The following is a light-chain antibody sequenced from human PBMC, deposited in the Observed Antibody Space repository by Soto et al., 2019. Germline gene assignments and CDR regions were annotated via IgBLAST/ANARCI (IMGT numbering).Light chain of an antibody. Sequence: DIVLTQSPGTLSLSPGERATLSCRASQSVSNNYLAWYQQKPGQAPRLLIYGASNRATGIPDRFSGSGSGTDFTLTISRLEPEDFAVYYCHQRQSWPRTFGQGTKVDIK. V-gene: IGKV3-20*01. CDR1: QSVSNNY. J-gene: IGKJ1*01. CDR2: GAS. CDR3: HQRQSWPRT.